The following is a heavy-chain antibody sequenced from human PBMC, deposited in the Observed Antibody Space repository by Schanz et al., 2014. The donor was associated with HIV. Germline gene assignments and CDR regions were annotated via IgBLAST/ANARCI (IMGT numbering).Heavy chain of an antibody. J-gene: IGHJ4*02. V-gene: IGHV1-8*01. CDR3: ARGDILTGLYPYYFDS. CDR2: MNPNTGNT. Sequence: QLQLVQSGAEVKKPGASVKVSCKASGYTFTIYDINWVRQTTGQGLEWMGWMNPNTGNTGYAQKFQGRVTMTRDTSMSTAYMELSSLRPDDTAVYYCARGDILTGLYPYYFDSWGQGTLVTVSS. CDR1: GYTFTIYD. D-gene: IGHD3-9*01.